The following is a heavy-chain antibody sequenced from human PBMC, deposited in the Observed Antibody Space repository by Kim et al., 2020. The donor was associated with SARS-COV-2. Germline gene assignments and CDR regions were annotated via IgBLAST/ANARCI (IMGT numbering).Heavy chain of an antibody. CDR3: AKRAPPIAAAGSEVDV. CDR2: ISGSGGST. Sequence: WGSLRLSCAASGFTFSSYAMSWVRQAPGKGLEWVSAISGSGGSTYYADSVKGRFTISRDNSKNTLYLQMNSLRAEDTAVYYCAKRAPPIAAAGSEVDVWGQGTTVTVSS. V-gene: IGHV3-23*01. CDR1: GFTFSSYA. D-gene: IGHD6-13*01. J-gene: IGHJ6*02.